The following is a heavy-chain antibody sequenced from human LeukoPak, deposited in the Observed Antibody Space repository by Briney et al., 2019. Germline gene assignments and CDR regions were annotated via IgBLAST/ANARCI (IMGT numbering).Heavy chain of an antibody. CDR1: GYTFTSYG. Sequence: WASVKVSCKASGYTFTSYGISWVRQAPGQGLEWMGWISAYNGNTNYAQKLQGRVTMTTDTSTSTAYMELRSLRSDDTAVYYCARDKVVLRYFDWWSDFDYWGQGTLVTVSS. D-gene: IGHD3-9*01. CDR2: ISAYNGNT. J-gene: IGHJ4*02. V-gene: IGHV1-18*01. CDR3: ARDKVVLRYFDWWSDFDY.